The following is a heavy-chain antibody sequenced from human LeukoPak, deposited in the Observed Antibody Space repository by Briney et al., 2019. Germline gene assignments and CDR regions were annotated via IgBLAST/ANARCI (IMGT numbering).Heavy chain of an antibody. D-gene: IGHD2-2*02. J-gene: IGHJ4*02. V-gene: IGHV3-23*01. CDR2: FSGISGST. CDR1: GFTFSNCA. Sequence: PGGSLRLSCAASGFTFSNCAMSWVRQAPGKGLEWVSSFSGISGSTYYADSVKGRFTISRDNSKNTLYLQMNSLRAEDTAVYYCAKDVGYCSSTTCYKPFDYWGQGTLVTVSS. CDR3: AKDVGYCSSTTCYKPFDY.